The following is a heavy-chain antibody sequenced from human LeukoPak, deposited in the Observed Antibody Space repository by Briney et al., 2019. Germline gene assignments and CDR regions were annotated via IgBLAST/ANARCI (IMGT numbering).Heavy chain of an antibody. CDR1: GFAFRSFV. J-gene: IGHJ4*02. Sequence: GGSLRLSCAASGFAFRSFVVSWVRQAPGKGLEGVSSISGYGDRIYYADSVKGRFTISRDNSKNMLYLQMNNLRAEDTATYFCAKEGAAESIRGAYFDHWGQGTLVTVFS. V-gene: IGHV3-23*01. CDR3: AKEGAAESIRGAYFDH. CDR2: ISGYGDRI. D-gene: IGHD3-3*02.